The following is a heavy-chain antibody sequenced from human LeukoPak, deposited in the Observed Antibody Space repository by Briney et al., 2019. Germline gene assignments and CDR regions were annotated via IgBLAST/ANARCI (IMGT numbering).Heavy chain of an antibody. CDR2: IYYSGST. Sequence: SETLSLTCTVSGGSISSYYWSWIRQPPGKRLGWIGYIYYSGSTNYNPSLKSRVTISVDTPKNQFSLKLSSVTAADTAVYYCARVGGQLALDYWGQGTLVTVSS. CDR3: ARVGGQLALDY. D-gene: IGHD6-6*01. CDR1: GGSISSYY. V-gene: IGHV4-59*01. J-gene: IGHJ4*02.